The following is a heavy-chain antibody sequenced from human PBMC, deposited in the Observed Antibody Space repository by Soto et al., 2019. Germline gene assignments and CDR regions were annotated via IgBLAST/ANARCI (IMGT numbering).Heavy chain of an antibody. J-gene: IGHJ6*02. V-gene: IGHV3-15*07. CDR2: IKSKTDGGTT. Sequence: GGSRLSCAASGFTFSNAWMNWVRQAPGKGLEWVGRIKSKTDGGTTDYAAPVKGRFTISRDDSKNTLYLQMNSLKTEDTAVYYCTTRNFSGFWSGYSYYYGMDVWGQGTTVTVSS. CDR3: TTRNFSGFWSGYSYYYGMDV. D-gene: IGHD3-3*01. CDR1: GFTFSNAW.